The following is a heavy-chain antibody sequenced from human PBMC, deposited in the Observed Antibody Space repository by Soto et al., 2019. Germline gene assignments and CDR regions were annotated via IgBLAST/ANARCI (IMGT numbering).Heavy chain of an antibody. V-gene: IGHV6-1*01. Sequence: SQTLSLTCVISGDSVSSKSVSWNWIRQSPSRGLEWLGRTFYRSKWYTNYALSVKSRITINPDTSKNQFSLQLTSVIPEDTAVYYCARDLYDTSWTLFDYWGRGTLVTVSS. CDR3: ARDLYDTSWTLFDY. D-gene: IGHD2-2*01. CDR1: GDSVSSKSVS. J-gene: IGHJ4*02. CDR2: TFYRSKWYT.